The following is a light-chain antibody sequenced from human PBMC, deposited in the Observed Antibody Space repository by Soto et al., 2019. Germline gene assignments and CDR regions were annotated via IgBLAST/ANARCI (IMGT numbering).Light chain of an antibody. J-gene: IGKJ2*01. CDR3: QQNYITPYT. Sequence: DIQMTQSPSLSVSVRDKVTITCRASHSISNFLNWYQQKAGKAPKLLIYASFNLQSGVPSRFSGSGSGADFTLTISSLQPEDFATYYCQQNYITPYTFGQGTKLEIK. CDR2: ASF. V-gene: IGKV1-39*01. CDR1: HSISNF.